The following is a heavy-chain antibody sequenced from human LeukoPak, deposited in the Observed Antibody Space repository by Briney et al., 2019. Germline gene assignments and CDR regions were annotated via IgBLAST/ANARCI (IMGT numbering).Heavy chain of an antibody. CDR3: AKGSRLGATVTGYYYYYGMDV. J-gene: IGHJ6*02. CDR2: ISAYNGNT. Sequence: ASLKVSCKASGYTFTSYGISWVRQAPGQGLEWMGWISAYNGNTNYAQKLQGRVTMTTDTSTSTAYMELRSLRSDDTAVYYCAKGSRLGATVTGYYYYYGMDVWGQGTTVTVSS. D-gene: IGHD4-11*01. V-gene: IGHV1-18*01. CDR1: GYTFTSYG.